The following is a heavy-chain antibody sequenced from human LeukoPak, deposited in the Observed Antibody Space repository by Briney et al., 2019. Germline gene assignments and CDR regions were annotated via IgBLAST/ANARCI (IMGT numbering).Heavy chain of an antibody. CDR2: ISGSGGST. V-gene: IGHV3-23*01. Sequence: GGSLRLSCAASGFTFSSYAMSWVRQAPGKGLEWVSAISGSGGSTYYADSVKGRFTISRGNSKNTLYLQMNSLRAEDTAVYYCARRYYYDSRGPVDYWGQGTLVTASS. D-gene: IGHD3-22*01. CDR1: GFTFSSYA. CDR3: ARRYYYDSRGPVDY. J-gene: IGHJ4*02.